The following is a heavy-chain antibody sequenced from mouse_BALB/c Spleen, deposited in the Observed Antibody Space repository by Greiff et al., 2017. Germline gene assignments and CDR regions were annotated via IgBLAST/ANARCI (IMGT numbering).Heavy chain of an antibody. Sequence: QVQLQQPGAELVKPGASVKLSCKASGYTFTSYWMHWVKQRPGQGLEWIGEIDPSDSYTNYNQKFKGKATLTVDKSSSTAYMQLSSLTSEDSAVYYCARPLRWYFDVWGAGTTVTVSS. CDR1: GYTFTSYW. V-gene: IGHV1-69*02. J-gene: IGHJ1*01. CDR3: ARPLRWYFDV. CDR2: IDPSDSYT. D-gene: IGHD2-12*01.